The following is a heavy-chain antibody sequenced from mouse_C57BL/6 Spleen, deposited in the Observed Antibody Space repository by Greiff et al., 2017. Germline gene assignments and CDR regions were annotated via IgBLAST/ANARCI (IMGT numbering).Heavy chain of an antibody. CDR3: ARDYYGSSPY. D-gene: IGHD1-1*01. Sequence: QVQLQQPGAELVRPGSSVKLSCKASGYTFTSYWMHWVKQRPIQGLEWIGNIDPSDSETHYNQKFKDKATLTVDKSSSTAYMQLSSRTSEDSAVYYCARDYYGSSPYWGQGTTLTVSS. V-gene: IGHV1-52*01. J-gene: IGHJ2*01. CDR2: IDPSDSET. CDR1: GYTFTSYW.